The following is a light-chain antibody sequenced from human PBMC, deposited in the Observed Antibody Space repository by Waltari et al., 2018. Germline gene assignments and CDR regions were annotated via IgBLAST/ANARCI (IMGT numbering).Light chain of an antibody. CDR3: HQRGNLPLT. Sequence: EIVLTQSPATLSLSPGERATLSCRASQSVGSNLAWYQLTPGHGPRLLIYEASSRATDIPPRFSGSGSVTDFTLTISSLEPEDFAVYYCHQRGNLPLTFGPGTKVDFK. CDR1: QSVGSN. CDR2: EAS. V-gene: IGKV3-11*01. J-gene: IGKJ3*01.